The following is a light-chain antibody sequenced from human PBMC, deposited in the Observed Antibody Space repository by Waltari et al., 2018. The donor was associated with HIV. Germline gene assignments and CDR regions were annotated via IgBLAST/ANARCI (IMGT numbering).Light chain of an antibody. CDR1: SNDIGPYNY. V-gene: IGLV2-8*01. CDR3: SSYAGSGNLLL. J-gene: IGLJ6*01. CDR2: EVN. Sequence: LTQPPAASGSPGQSVTIPCTGTSNDIGPYNYVSWYQQHPDKAPRLLIYEVNKRPSGVPGRFSGSKSGNTASLTVSGHQAEDEADYYCSSYAGSGNLLLFGGGTKVTVL.